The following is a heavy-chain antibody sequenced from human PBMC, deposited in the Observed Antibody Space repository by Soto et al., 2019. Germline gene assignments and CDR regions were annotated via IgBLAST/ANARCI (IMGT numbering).Heavy chain of an antibody. V-gene: IGHV4-59*01. CDR1: GGSINAYF. CDR2: VYYSGNT. J-gene: IGHJ4*02. D-gene: IGHD6-19*01. CDR3: ARGVDRQWADY. Sequence: SETLSLTCTVSGGSINAYFWTWIRQAPGKGLEWIGFVYYSGNTNYNPSLKSRVSISLHTSKNQFSLKLSSVTAADTAVYYCARGVDRQWADYWGQGTLVTVYS.